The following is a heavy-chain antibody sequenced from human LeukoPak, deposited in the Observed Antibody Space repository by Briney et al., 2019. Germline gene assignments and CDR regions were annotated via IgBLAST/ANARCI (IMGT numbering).Heavy chain of an antibody. CDR3: ARTLYIASAPGGFDY. D-gene: IGHD3-16*01. CDR2: INPNSGGT. J-gene: IGHJ4*02. CDR1: GYTFTGYY. V-gene: IGHV1-2*02. Sequence: ASVKVSCKASGYTFTGYYMHWVRQAPGQGLEWMGWINPNSGGTNYAQKFQGRVTMTRDTSISTAYMELSRLRSDDTAVYYCARTLYIASAPGGFDYWGQGTLVTVS.